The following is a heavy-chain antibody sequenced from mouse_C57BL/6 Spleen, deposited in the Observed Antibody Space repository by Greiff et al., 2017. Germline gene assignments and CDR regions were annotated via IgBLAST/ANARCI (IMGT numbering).Heavy chain of an antibody. CDR2: ISNGGGST. CDR3: ASPNSNYGYFDV. Sequence: EVKLVESGGGLVQPGGSLKLSCAASGFTFSDYYMYWVRQTPEKRLEWVAYISNGGGSTYYPDTVKGRFTISRDNAKNTLYLQMSRLKSEDTAMYYCASPNSNYGYFDVWGTGPPVTVSS. CDR1: GFTFSDYY. J-gene: IGHJ1*03. V-gene: IGHV5-12*01. D-gene: IGHD2-5*01.